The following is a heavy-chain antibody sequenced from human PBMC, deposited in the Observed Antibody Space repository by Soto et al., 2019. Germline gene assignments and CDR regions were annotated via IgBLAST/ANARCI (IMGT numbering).Heavy chain of an antibody. D-gene: IGHD6-19*01. Sequence: GGSLRLSCAASGFTFSSYSMNWVRQAPGKGLEWLSYISGSSTTIYYADSVKGRFTTSRDNAKNTLYLQMNSLRVEDTAVYYCARETGYSSGWRQDYWGQGTLVTVSS. J-gene: IGHJ4*02. CDR3: ARETGYSSGWRQDY. CDR1: GFTFSSYS. CDR2: ISGSSTTI. V-gene: IGHV3-48*04.